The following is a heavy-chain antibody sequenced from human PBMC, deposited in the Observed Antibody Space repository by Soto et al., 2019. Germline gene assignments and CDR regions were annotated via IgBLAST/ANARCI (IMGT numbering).Heavy chain of an antibody. CDR3: TRDLPELELRAPYYYYGMDV. V-gene: IGHV3-49*04. Sequence: GGSLRLSCTASGFTFGDYAMSWVRQAPGKGLEWVGFIRSKAYGGTTEYAASVKGRFTISRDESKSIAYLQMNSLKTEDTTVYYCTRDLPELELRAPYYYYGMDVWGQGTTVTVSS. J-gene: IGHJ6*02. D-gene: IGHD1-7*01. CDR1: GFTFGDYA. CDR2: IRSKAYGGTT.